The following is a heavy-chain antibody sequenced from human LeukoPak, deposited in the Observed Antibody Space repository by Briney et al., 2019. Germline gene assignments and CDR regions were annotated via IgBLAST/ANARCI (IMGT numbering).Heavy chain of an antibody. V-gene: IGHV3-30*02. CDR2: IRYDGSNK. J-gene: IGHJ4*02. D-gene: IGHD1-26*01. Sequence: PGGSLRLSCAASGFTFSSYGMHWVRQAPGKGLEWVAFIRYDGSNKYYADSVKGRFTISRDNAKNSLSLQMNSLRADDTAVYYCARDGGIQWDLDYWGQGILVTVSS. CDR1: GFTFSSYG. CDR3: ARDGGIQWDLDY.